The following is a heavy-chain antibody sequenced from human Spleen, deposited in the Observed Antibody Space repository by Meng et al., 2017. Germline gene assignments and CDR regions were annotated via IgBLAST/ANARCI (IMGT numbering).Heavy chain of an antibody. D-gene: IGHD2-15*01. J-gene: IGHJ4*02. CDR3: AKEGCSGSSCYSGTDY. V-gene: IGHV3-15*05. Sequence: GGSLRLSCAASGFYFSNAWMSWVRQAPGKGLEWVGRIKSNTDGGTAEYAAPVTGRFTISRDDSKSTLYLQMNSLRAEDTAFYYCAKEGCSGSSCYSGTDYWGQGTLVTVSS. CDR2: IKSNTDGGTA. CDR1: GFYFSNAW.